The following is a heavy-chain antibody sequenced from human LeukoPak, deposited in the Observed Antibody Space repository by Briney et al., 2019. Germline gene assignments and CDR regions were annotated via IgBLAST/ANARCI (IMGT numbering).Heavy chain of an antibody. CDR1: GFTFSSYA. CDR3: AKAPGYSYGYHYYGMDV. Sequence: GGSLRLSCAASGFTFSSYAMSWVRQAPGKGLEWVSAISGSGGSTYYADSVKGRFTISRDNSKNTLYLQMNSLRAEDTAVYCCAKAPGYSYGYHYYGMDVWGQGTTVTVSS. J-gene: IGHJ6*02. CDR2: ISGSGGST. V-gene: IGHV3-23*01. D-gene: IGHD5-18*01.